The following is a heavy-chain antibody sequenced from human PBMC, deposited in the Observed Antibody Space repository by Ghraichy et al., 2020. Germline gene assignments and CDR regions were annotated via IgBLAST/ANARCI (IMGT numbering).Heavy chain of an antibody. D-gene: IGHD3-10*01. CDR3: ARELTYYYGSGSYQFDY. V-gene: IGHV1-18*01. CDR2: ISAYNANT. J-gene: IGHJ4*02. CDR1: GYTFTSYG. Sequence: ASLKVSCKASGYTFTSYGISWVRQAPGQGLEWMGWISAYNANTNYAQNLQGRVTMTTDTSTRTAYMELRSLRSDDTAVYYCARELTYYYGSGSYQFDYWGQGTLVTVSS.